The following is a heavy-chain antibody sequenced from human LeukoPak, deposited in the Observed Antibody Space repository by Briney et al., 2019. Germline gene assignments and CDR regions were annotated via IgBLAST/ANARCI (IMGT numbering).Heavy chain of an antibody. CDR2: GHYSGST. V-gene: IGHV4-59*01. Sequence: PSETLSLTCTVSGGSISSYYWNWLRQPPGKGLEWIGFGHYSGSTNYNPSLKSRLTISVDTSKNQFSLRLRSVTAADTVVYYCARQKYYYDSSGYYLIDYWGQGTLVTVSS. CDR3: ARQKYYYDSSGYYLIDY. CDR1: GGSISSYY. D-gene: IGHD3-22*01. J-gene: IGHJ4*02.